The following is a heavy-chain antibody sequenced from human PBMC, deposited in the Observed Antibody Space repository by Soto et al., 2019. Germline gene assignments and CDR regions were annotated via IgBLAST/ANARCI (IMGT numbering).Heavy chain of an antibody. CDR3: ARVRMSGSYYDAFDI. Sequence: QVQLVQSGAEVKKPAASVKVSCKASGYTFTGYYMHWVRQAPGQGLEWMGWINPNSGGTNYAQKFQGWVTMTRDTSISTAYMELSRLRSDDTAVYYCARVRMSGSYYDAFDIWGQGTMVTVSS. V-gene: IGHV1-2*04. J-gene: IGHJ3*02. D-gene: IGHD1-26*01. CDR2: INPNSGGT. CDR1: GYTFTGYY.